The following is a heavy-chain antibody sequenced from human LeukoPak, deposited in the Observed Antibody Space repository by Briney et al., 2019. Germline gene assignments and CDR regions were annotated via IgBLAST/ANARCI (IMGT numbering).Heavy chain of an antibody. CDR1: GYTFTSYG. Sequence: ASVKVSCKASGYTFTSYGINWVRQAPGQGLEWMGWISVYNGITNYAQILQGRVTMTADRSTSTAYMELRSLRSDDTAVYYCARGPPVFTLSRGDYWGQGTLVTVSS. CDR3: ARGPPVFTLSRGDY. J-gene: IGHJ4*02. CDR2: ISVYNGIT. D-gene: IGHD3-16*01. V-gene: IGHV1-18*01.